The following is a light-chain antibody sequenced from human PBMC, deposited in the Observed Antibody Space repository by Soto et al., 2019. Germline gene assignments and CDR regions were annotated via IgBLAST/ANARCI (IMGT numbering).Light chain of an antibody. J-gene: IGKJ3*01. Sequence: EIVMTQSPATLSVSPGERATLSCSASQNIVNNLAWYQQRPGQGPWLLIYGASTRAIGVPARFSGSGSGTEITLTISSLQSEDFALYYCQQYYDWPLTFGPGTKLDIK. V-gene: IGKV3-15*01. CDR2: GAS. CDR1: QNIVNN. CDR3: QQYYDWPLT.